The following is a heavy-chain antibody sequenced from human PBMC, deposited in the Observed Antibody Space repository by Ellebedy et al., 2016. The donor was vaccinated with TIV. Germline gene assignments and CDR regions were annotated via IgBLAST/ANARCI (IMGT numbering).Heavy chain of an antibody. CDR2: INSDGSST. Sequence: GESLKISXAASGFTFSSYWMHWVRQAPGKGLVWVSRINSDGSSTSYADSVKGRFTISRDNAKNTLYLQMNSLRAEDTAVYYCARAPDPSGYYLVYYYYGMDVWGQGTTVTVSS. J-gene: IGHJ6*02. D-gene: IGHD3-22*01. CDR3: ARAPDPSGYYLVYYYYGMDV. CDR1: GFTFSSYW. V-gene: IGHV3-74*01.